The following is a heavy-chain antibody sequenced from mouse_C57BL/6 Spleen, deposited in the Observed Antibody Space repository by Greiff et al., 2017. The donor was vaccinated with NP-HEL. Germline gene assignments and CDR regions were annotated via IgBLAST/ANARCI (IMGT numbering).Heavy chain of an antibody. J-gene: IGHJ2*01. CDR2: IDPEDGDT. Sequence: EVKLQQSGAELVRPGASVKLSCTASGFNIKDYYMHWVKQRPEQGLEWIGRIDPEDGDTEYAPKFQGKATMTADTSSNTAYLQLSSLTSEDTAVYYCTTGIYGKNFDYWGQGTTLTVSS. D-gene: IGHD1-1*01. CDR3: TTGIYGKNFDY. CDR1: GFNIKDYY. V-gene: IGHV14-1*01.